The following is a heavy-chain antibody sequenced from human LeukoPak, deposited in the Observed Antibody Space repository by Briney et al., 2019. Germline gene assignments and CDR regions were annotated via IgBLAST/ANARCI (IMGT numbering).Heavy chain of an antibody. V-gene: IGHV3-21*01. Sequence: GGSLRLSCAASRFTSSSYSMNWVRQAPGKGLEWVSSISSSGSYIYHADSVKGRFTISRDNAKNSLYLQMNSLRAEDTAVYYCARITATPYYYYMDVWGKGTTVTVSS. CDR2: ISSSGSYI. CDR1: RFTSSSYS. D-gene: IGHD2-15*01. CDR3: ARITATPYYYYMDV. J-gene: IGHJ6*03.